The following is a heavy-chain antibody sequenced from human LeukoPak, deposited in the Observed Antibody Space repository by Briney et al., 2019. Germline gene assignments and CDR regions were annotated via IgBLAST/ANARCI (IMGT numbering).Heavy chain of an antibody. D-gene: IGHD6-19*01. CDR1: GFTFSSYW. J-gene: IGHJ4*02. V-gene: IGHV3-7*01. Sequence: GGSLRLSCAASGFTFSSYWMSWVRQAPGKGLEWVANIKQDGSEKYYVDSVKGRFTISRDNAKNSPYLQMNSLRAEDTAVYYCARVMSGWYGSDDYWGQGTLVTVSS. CDR3: ARVMSGWYGSDDY. CDR2: IKQDGSEK.